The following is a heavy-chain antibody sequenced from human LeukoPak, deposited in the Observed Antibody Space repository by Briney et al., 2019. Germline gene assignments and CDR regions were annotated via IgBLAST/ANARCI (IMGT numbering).Heavy chain of an antibody. CDR3: ARGGYGTFDI. CDR2: TYYRSKWYT. CDR1: GDSVSSNIAA. D-gene: IGHD3-22*01. J-gene: IGHJ3*02. V-gene: IGHV6-1*01. Sequence: SQTLSLTCVISGDSVSSNIAAWNWIRQSPSRGLEWLGRTYYRSKWYTEYVVFVKSRITINPDTSKNQFSLQLNSVTPEDTAVYYCARGGYGTFDIWGQGTMVTVSP.